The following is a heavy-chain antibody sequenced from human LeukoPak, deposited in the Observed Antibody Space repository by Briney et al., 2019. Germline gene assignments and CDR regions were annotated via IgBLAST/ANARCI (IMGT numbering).Heavy chain of an antibody. CDR1: GFTVSSNY. V-gene: IGHV3-7*01. CDR2: IKQDGSEK. Sequence: GGSLRLSCAASGFTVSSNYMSWVRQAPGKGLEWVANIKQDGSEKNYVDSVKGRFTISRDNAKNSLYLQMNSLRAEDTALYYCARDWDLGDYWGQGTLVTVSS. CDR3: ARDWDLGDY. D-gene: IGHD3-16*01. J-gene: IGHJ4*02.